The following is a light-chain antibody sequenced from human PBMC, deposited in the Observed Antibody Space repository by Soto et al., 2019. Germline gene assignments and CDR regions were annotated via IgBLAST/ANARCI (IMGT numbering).Light chain of an antibody. Sequence: DIQMTQSPSSLSASVGDRVTMTCRASQSITTHVNWYQQKPGKAPKLLIYAASILQSGVPSRFSGSGSGTDFTLTISSLHPEDFATYSCQQSYSTPTPPTFGQGTKVEIK. CDR2: AAS. CDR3: QQSYSTPTPPT. CDR1: QSITTH. V-gene: IGKV1-39*01. J-gene: IGKJ2*01.